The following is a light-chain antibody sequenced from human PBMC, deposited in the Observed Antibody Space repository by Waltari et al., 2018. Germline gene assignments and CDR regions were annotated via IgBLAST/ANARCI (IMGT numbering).Light chain of an antibody. J-gene: IGLJ2*01. Sequence: SSELTSDPTVSVALGPAVRITWQGYRLRRSYTSWYQQRPGQAPILVFYGQSSRPSGIPDRFSGSISGNTASLTITGAQAEDEADYYCHSRDSSSTRFFGGGTRLTV. V-gene: IGLV3-19*01. CDR2: GQS. CDR3: HSRDSSSTRF. CDR1: RLRRSY.